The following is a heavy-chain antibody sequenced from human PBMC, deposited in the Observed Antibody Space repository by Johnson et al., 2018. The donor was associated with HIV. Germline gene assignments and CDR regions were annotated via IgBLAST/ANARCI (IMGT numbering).Heavy chain of an antibody. Sequence: QVQLVESGGGVVQPGRSLRLSCAASGFTFSSYAMHWVRQAPGKGLEWVAVISYDGNNKYYADSVKGRFTISRDNSKNTLYLQVNSLRAEDTAVYYCARELGSGWGETADAFDIWGQGTMVTVSS. V-gene: IGHV3-30*04. CDR1: GFTFSSYA. CDR2: ISYDGNNK. CDR3: ARELGSGWGETADAFDI. D-gene: IGHD6-19*01. J-gene: IGHJ3*02.